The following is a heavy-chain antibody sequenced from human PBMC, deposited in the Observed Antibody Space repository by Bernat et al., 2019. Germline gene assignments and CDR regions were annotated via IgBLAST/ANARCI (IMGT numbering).Heavy chain of an antibody. CDR1: GYTFTGYY. CDR2: INPNSGGT. V-gene: IGHV1-2*06. D-gene: IGHD6-13*01. Sequence: QVQLVQSGPEVKKPGASVKVSCKASGYTFTGYYMHWVRQAPGQGLEWMGRINPNSGGTNYAQKFKGSVAMSWDTSISTAEMELSGLVWDDTAGDYCASLPYSSWSSEDVWGKGTTVTVSA. J-gene: IGHJ6*04. CDR3: ASLPYSSWSSEDV.